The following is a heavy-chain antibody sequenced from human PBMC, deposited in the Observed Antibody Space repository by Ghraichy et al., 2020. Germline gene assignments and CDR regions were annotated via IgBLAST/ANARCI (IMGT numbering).Heavy chain of an antibody. CDR2: FDPEDGET. J-gene: IGHJ5*02. D-gene: IGHD2-2*01. CDR3: ATGPKYQLLKNWFDP. Sequence: ASVKVSCKVSGYTLTELSMHWVRQAPGKGLEWMGVFDPEDGETIYAQKFQGRVTMTEDTSTDTAYMELSSLRSEDTAVYYCATGPKYQLLKNWFDPWGQGTLVTVSS. CDR1: GYTLTELS. V-gene: IGHV1-24*01.